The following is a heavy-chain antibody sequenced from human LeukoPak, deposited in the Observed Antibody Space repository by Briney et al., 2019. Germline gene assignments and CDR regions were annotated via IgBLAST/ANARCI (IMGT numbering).Heavy chain of an antibody. V-gene: IGHV3-11*01. Sequence: GGSLRLSCAASGFTFSDYYMSWIRQAPGKGLEWVSYISSSGSTIYYADSVKGRFTISRDNAENSLYLQMNSLRAEDTAVYYCARSQAPEYQYYWGQGTLVTVSS. CDR2: ISSSGSTI. D-gene: IGHD2/OR15-2a*01. CDR1: GFTFSDYY. J-gene: IGHJ4*02. CDR3: ARSQAPEYQYY.